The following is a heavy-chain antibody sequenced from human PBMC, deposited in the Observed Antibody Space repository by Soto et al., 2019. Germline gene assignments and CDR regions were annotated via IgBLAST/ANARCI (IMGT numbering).Heavy chain of an antibody. CDR2: IIPIFGTA. V-gene: IGHV1-69*01. Sequence: QVQLVQSGAEVKKPGSSVKVSCKASGGTFSGYAISWVRQAPGQGLEWMGGIIPIFGTANYAQKFQGRVTITADESTSTAYMELSSLRSEDTAVYYCNRRAVDIEATTGSYYFDYWGQGTLVTVSS. CDR1: GGTFSGYA. D-gene: IGHD5-12*01. CDR3: NRRAVDIEATTGSYYFDY. J-gene: IGHJ4*02.